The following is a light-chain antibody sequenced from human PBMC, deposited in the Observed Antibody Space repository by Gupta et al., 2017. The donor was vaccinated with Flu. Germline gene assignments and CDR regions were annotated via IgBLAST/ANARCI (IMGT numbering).Light chain of an antibody. Sequence: DVVMTQSPLSLPVTLGQPASISCRSSQSLVYSDGYTYLNWFQQRPGQSPRRLIYKVSNRDSGVPDRISGSGSGTDFTLKISRVEAEDVGVYFCKQGKHCPSTFGQGTKVEI. CDR1: QSLVYSDGYTY. CDR3: KQGKHCPST. CDR2: KVS. V-gene: IGKV2-30*01. J-gene: IGKJ1*01.